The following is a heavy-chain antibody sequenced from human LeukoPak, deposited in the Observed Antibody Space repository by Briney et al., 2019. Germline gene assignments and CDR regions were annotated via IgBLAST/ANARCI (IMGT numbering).Heavy chain of an antibody. CDR1: GGSISSYY. D-gene: IGHD1-14*01. J-gene: IGHJ4*02. Sequence: SETLSLTCTVSGGSISSYYWSWIRQPPGKGLEWIGYIYYSGSTNYNPSLKSRVTISVDTSKNQFSLKLSSVTAADTAVYYCARGPSETSIAGNWGQGTLVTVSS. V-gene: IGHV4-59*12. CDR3: ARGPSETSIAGN. CDR2: IYYSGST.